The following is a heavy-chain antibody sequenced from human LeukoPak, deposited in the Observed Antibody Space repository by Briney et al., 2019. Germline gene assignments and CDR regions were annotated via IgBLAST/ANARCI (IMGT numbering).Heavy chain of an antibody. D-gene: IGHD2-21*01. CDR3: ARGTICGGDCYSGFYYYYMDV. CDR1: GFTFRSYS. V-gene: IGHV3-21*01. Sequence: PGGSLRLSCAASGFTFRSYSMNWVRQAPGKGLEWVSSISSSSSYIYYADSVKGRFTISRDNAKNSLYLQMNSLRAEDTAVYYCARGTICGGDCYSGFYYYYMDVWGKGTTVTVSS. CDR2: ISSSSSYI. J-gene: IGHJ6*03.